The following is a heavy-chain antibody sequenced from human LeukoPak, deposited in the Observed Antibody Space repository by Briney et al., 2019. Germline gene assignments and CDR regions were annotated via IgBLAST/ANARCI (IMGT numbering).Heavy chain of an antibody. CDR1: GYSFTSYW. Sequence: GGSLKISCKGSGYSFTSYWIGWVRQMPGKGLEWMGIIYPGDSDTRYGPSFQGQVTISADKSISTAYLQWSSLKASDTAIYYCARHSSGWHLTYFDYWGQGTLVTVSS. V-gene: IGHV5-51*01. D-gene: IGHD6-19*01. CDR3: ARHSSGWHLTYFDY. CDR2: IYPGDSDT. J-gene: IGHJ4*02.